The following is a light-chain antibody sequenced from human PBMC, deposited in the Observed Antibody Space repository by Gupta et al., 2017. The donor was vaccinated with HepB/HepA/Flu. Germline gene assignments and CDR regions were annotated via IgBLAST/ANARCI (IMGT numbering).Light chain of an antibody. CDR1: QSVTTN. CDR2: GAF. V-gene: IGKV3-15*01. Sequence: EIVMTQSPDTLSVSPGERATLSCRASQSVTTNLAWYQQRPGQAPRLLIDGAFTRAPGIPARFSGSGSGKDVTLTISSGQSEEFARYYCQQYNDWPSWTFGQGTXVEIK. J-gene: IGKJ1*01. CDR3: QQYNDWPSWT.